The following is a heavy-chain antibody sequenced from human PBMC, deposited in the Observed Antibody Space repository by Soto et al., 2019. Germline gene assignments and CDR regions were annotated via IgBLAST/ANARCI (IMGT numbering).Heavy chain of an antibody. D-gene: IGHD3-22*01. CDR2: ISPYDDDT. CDR3: ARGGYYDSSGSRNYHYYGMDV. V-gene: IGHV1-18*01. J-gene: IGHJ6*02. Sequence: GASVKVSCKASGYTFSSYGISWVRQAPGQGLEWLGWISPYDDDTKYAQNLQGRVRMTTDTSTRTVYMDLRSLRSDDTAIYYCARGGYYDSSGSRNYHYYGMDVWVQGTTVTVSS. CDR1: GYTFSSYG.